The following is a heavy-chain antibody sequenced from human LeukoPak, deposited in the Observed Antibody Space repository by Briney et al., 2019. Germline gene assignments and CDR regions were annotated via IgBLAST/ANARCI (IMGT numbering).Heavy chain of an antibody. CDR3: ARDRSYTAMVKYYFDY. D-gene: IGHD5-18*01. J-gene: IGHJ4*02. V-gene: IGHV1-18*01. CDR1: GYTFTSYG. Sequence: AASMKVSCKASGYTFTSYGISWVRQAPGQGLEWMGWISAYNGNTNYAQKLQGRVTMTTDTSTSTDYIELRSLRSDDTAVYYCARDRSYTAMVKYYFDYWGQGTLVTVSS. CDR2: ISAYNGNT.